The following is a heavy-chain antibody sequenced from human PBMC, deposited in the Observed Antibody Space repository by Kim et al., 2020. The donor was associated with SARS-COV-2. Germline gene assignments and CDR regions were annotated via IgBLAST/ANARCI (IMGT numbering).Heavy chain of an antibody. J-gene: IGHJ4*02. V-gene: IGHV4-34*01. CDR3: ARGVGLDY. Sequence: SGSTNYNPSLKSRVTISVDTSKNQFSLKLSSVTAADTAVYYCARGVGLDYWGQGTLVTVSS. CDR2: SGST. D-gene: IGHD3-10*01.